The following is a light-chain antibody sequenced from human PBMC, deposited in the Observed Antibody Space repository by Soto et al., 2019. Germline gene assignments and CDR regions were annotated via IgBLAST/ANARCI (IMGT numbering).Light chain of an antibody. V-gene: IGKV1-5*03. CDR2: KAS. CDR1: QTISSW. J-gene: IGKJ1*01. Sequence: DIKMTQYPSTLSRSVGGSVTITCRASQTISSWLAWYPQKPGKAPKILIYKASSLESGVPSRFSGTGSGTEFTLTISSLQPDEFATYDCQQYHSYWAFGPGTKVDIK. CDR3: QQYHSYWA.